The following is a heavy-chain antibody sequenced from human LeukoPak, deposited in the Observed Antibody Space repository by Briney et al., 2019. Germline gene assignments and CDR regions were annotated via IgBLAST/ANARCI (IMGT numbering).Heavy chain of an antibody. D-gene: IGHD2-2*01. J-gene: IGHJ6*04. CDR2: ISDSGDYT. CDR3: ARGSSSLYHFMDV. CDR1: GFTFSSYA. Sequence: AGGSLRLSCAASGFTFSSYAMSWVRQAPGKGLEWVSAISDSGDYTYYADSVKGRFTISRDNSKNTLYLQMNSLRTEDTAVFYCARGSSSLYHFMDVWGRGTAVTVSP. V-gene: IGHV3-23*01.